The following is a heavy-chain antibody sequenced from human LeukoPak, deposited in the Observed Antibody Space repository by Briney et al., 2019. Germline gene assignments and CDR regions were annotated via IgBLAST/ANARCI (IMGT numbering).Heavy chain of an antibody. J-gene: IGHJ5*02. D-gene: IGHD3-10*01. CDR3: ARDKRGVITMVRGLSA. Sequence: ASVKVSCKASGYTFTSYYMHWVRQAPGHGLEWMGIINPSGGSTSYAQKFQGRVTMTRDTSTSTVYMELSSLRSEDTAVYYCARDKRGVITMVRGLSAWGQGTLVTVSS. V-gene: IGHV1-46*01. CDR2: INPSGGST. CDR1: GYTFTSYY.